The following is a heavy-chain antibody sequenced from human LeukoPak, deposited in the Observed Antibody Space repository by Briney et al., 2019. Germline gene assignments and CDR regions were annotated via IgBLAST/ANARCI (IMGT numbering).Heavy chain of an antibody. J-gene: IGHJ4*02. CDR2: ISATGFTI. CDR1: GFTFNNFE. CDR3: ARRMFGLDS. V-gene: IGHV3-48*03. D-gene: IGHD3-10*02. Sequence: PGGSLRLSCAASGFTFNNFEMIWVRQAPGKGLEWLSCISATGFTIFYADSVRGRFTISRDNANNLLYLQVNSLRAEDTAVYYCARRMFGLDSWGQGTLVTVSS.